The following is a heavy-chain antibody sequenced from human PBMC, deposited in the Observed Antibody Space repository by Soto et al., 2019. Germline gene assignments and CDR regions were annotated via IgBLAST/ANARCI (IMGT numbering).Heavy chain of an antibody. CDR2: ISGSGGST. CDR3: AKGFMGGKQQLARRDYYYYGMDV. V-gene: IGHV3-23*01. J-gene: IGHJ6*02. CDR1: GFTFSSYA. D-gene: IGHD6-13*01. Sequence: GGSLRLSCAASGFTFSSYAMSWVRQAPGKGLEWVSAISGSGGSTYYADSVKGRFTISRDNSKNTLYLQMNSLRAEDTAVYYCAKGFMGGKQQLARRDYYYYGMDVWGQGTTVTVSS.